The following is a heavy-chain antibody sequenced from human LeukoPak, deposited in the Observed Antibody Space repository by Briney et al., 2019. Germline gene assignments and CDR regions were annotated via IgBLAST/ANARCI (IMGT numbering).Heavy chain of an antibody. J-gene: IGHJ6*02. CDR3: ARGLGTVTTRAYYYYYYGMDV. D-gene: IGHD4-17*01. CDR1: GGSISSSSYY. CDR2: IYYSGST. Sequence: SETLSLTCTVSGGSISSSSYYWGWIRQPPGKGLEWIGSIYYSGSTYYNPSLKSRVTISVDTSKNQFSLKLSSVTAADTAVYYCARGLGTVTTRAYYYYYYGMDVWGQGTTVTVSS. V-gene: IGHV4-39*07.